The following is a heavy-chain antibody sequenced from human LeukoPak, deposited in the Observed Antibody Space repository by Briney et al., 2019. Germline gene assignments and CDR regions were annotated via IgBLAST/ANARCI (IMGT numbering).Heavy chain of an antibody. Sequence: GGSLRLSCAASGFTFSNYNMNWVRQAPGKGLEWVSSISSSTTFIYYADSVKGRFTVSRDNAKNSLYLQMNRLRAEDTAVYYCARDPKGYYDTSGYYRYFQYWGQGTLVTVSS. J-gene: IGHJ1*01. CDR1: GFTFSNYN. CDR2: ISSSTTFI. D-gene: IGHD3-22*01. CDR3: ARDPKGYYDTSGYYRYFQY. V-gene: IGHV3-21*01.